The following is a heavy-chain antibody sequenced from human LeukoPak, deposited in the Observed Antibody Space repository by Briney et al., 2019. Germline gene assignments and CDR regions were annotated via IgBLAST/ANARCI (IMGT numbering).Heavy chain of an antibody. Sequence: ASVKVSCKASGYTFTSYGISWVRQAPGQGLEWMGWISAYNGNTNYAQKLQGRVTMTTGTSTSTAYMELRSLRSDDTAVYYCAREYGTAMAPLYYFDYWGQGTLVTVSS. CDR1: GYTFTSYG. CDR2: ISAYNGNT. J-gene: IGHJ4*02. V-gene: IGHV1-18*04. D-gene: IGHD5-18*01. CDR3: AREYGTAMAPLYYFDY.